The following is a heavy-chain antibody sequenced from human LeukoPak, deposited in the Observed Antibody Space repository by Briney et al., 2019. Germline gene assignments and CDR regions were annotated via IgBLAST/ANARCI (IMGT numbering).Heavy chain of an antibody. Sequence: PGGSLRLSCAASGFTLSSNWLAWAGRAPGRGWGWVANIKQDGSEKYYVDSVKGRFTISRDNAKNSLFLHMSILRADDTAIYYCARAGELRYMDVWGKGTAVTVSS. D-gene: IGHD3-16*01. CDR3: ARAGELRYMDV. V-gene: IGHV3-7*01. CDR1: GFTLSSNW. J-gene: IGHJ6*03. CDR2: IKQDGSEK.